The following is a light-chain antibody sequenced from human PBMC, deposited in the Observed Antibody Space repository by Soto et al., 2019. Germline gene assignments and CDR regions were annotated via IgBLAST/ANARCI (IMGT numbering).Light chain of an antibody. J-gene: IGKJ3*01. CDR2: DAS. CDR3: QQYYRGIT. V-gene: IGKV1-33*01. CDR1: QDISSY. Sequence: DNQMTQSPSSLSASVGDRVTITCQASQDISSYLNWYQQKPGKVPKLLIYDASNLETGVPSRFSGSGSETDFTFTISSLQPEDVATYYCQQYYRGITFGPGTKVEIK.